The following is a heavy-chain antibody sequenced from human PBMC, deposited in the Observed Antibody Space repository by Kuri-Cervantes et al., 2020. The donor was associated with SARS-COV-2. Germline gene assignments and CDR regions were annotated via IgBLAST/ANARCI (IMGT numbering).Heavy chain of an antibody. V-gene: IGHV4-34*01. J-gene: IGHJ5*02. CDR2: INHSGST. CDR1: GGSFSGYY. D-gene: IGHD3-22*01. Sequence: SQTLSLTCAVYGGSFSGYYWSWIRQPPGKGLEWIGEINHSGSTNYNPSLKSRVTVSVDTSKNQFSLKLSSVTAADTAVYYCARDREDSSGYYYPWFDPWGQGTLVTVSS. CDR3: ARDREDSSGYYYPWFDP.